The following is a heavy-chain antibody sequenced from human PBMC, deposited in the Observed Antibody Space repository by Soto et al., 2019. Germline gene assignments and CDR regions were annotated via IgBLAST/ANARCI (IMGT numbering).Heavy chain of an antibody. V-gene: IGHV3-53*01. CDR3: ARVRGYSYGLDS. CDR2: IYGGDST. J-gene: IGHJ4*02. CDR1: GFTVSSNY. Sequence: EVQLVESGGGLIQPGGSLRLSCAASGFTVSSNYMSWVRQAPGKGLEWVSVIYGGDSTYYADAVKGRFTISRDNSKNTLYLQMNSLRADDTAVYYCARVRGYSYGLDSWGQGTLVTVSS. D-gene: IGHD5-18*01.